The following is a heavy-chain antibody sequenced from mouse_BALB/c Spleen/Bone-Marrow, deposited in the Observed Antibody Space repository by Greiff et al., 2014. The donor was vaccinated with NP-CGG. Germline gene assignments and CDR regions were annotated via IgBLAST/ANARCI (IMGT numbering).Heavy chain of an antibody. V-gene: IGHV3-2*02. CDR2: ISYSGST. CDR3: ARRYYDYDFYAMDY. Sequence: EVKLMESGPGLVKPSQSLSLTCTVTGYSITSDYAWNWIRQFPENKLEWMGYISYSGSTSYNPSLKSRISITRDTSKNQFFLQLNSVTTEDTATYYCARRYYDYDFYAMDYWGQGTSVTVSS. J-gene: IGHJ4*01. CDR1: GYSITSDYA. D-gene: IGHD2-4*01.